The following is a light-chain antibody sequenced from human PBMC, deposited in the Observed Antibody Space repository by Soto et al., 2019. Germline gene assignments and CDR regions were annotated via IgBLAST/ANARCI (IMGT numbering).Light chain of an antibody. CDR2: EVS. CDR3: SSYSGTNNLV. V-gene: IGLV2-8*01. Sequence: QSALTQPPSASGSPGQSVTISCTGTSSDVGGYKYVSWYQQHPGKAPKLIISEVSKRPSGVPDRISGSKSGSTASLTVSGLQAEDEAYYYCSSYSGTNNLVFGGGTKLTVL. CDR1: SSDVGGYKY. J-gene: IGLJ2*01.